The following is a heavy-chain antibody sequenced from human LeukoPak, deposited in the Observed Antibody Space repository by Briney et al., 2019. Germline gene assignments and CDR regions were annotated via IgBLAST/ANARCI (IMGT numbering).Heavy chain of an antibody. CDR3: TTYGDIVVVPAAPGAFDI. CDR2: IKSKTDGGTT. V-gene: IGHV3-15*01. D-gene: IGHD2-2*01. CDR1: GFTFSTYW. Sequence: GGSLRLSCAASGFTFSTYWMSWVRQAPGKGLEWVGRIKSKTDGGTTDYAAPVKGRFTISRDDSKNTLYLQMNSLKTEDTAVYYCTTYGDIVVVPAAPGAFDIWGQGTMVTVSS. J-gene: IGHJ3*02.